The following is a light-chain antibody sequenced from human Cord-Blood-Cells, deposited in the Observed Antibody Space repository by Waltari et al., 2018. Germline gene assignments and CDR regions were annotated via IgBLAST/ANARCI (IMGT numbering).Light chain of an antibody. Sequence: EIVMTQSPATLSVSPGDRATLSCRASKSVSSNLAWYQQKPGQAPRLLIYGASNRATGIPARFSGSGSGTEFTLTISSLQSEDFAVYYCQQYNNWPRTFGQGTKVEIK. CDR2: GAS. CDR3: QQYNNWPRT. J-gene: IGKJ1*01. V-gene: IGKV3-15*01. CDR1: KSVSSN.